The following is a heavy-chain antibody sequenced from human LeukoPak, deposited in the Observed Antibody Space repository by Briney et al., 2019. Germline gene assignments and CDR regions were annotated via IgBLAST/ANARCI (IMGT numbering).Heavy chain of an antibody. CDR1: GGSISTYY. J-gene: IGHJ3*02. D-gene: IGHD1-26*01. Sequence: SETLSLTCTLSGGSISTYYWSWIRQPPGKGLEWIGYIYHSGSTNYNPSLKSRVTMSVDTSKNQFSLKLSSVTAADTAVYYCARDRVSGSYPDAFDIWGQGTMVTVSS. V-gene: IGHV4-59*12. CDR2: IYHSGST. CDR3: ARDRVSGSYPDAFDI.